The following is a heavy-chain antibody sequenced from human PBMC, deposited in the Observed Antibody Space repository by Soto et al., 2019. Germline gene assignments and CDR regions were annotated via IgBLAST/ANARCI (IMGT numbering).Heavy chain of an antibody. V-gene: IGHV1-18*01. J-gene: IGHJ5*02. CDR1: GYTFTSYG. CDR2: ISAYNGNT. D-gene: IGHD1-26*01. CDR3: ASASGSSYWFDP. Sequence: QVQLVQSGAEVKKPGASVKVSCKASGYTFTSYGISWVRQAPGQGLEWMGWISAYNGNTNYAQKLQGRVTMTTDKSTSKANMELRSLRSDDTAVYYCASASGSSYWFDPWGQGTLVTVSS.